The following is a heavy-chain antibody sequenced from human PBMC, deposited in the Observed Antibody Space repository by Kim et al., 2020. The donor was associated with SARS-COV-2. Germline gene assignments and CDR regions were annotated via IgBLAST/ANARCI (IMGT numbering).Heavy chain of an antibody. V-gene: IGHV5-51*01. CDR3: ARGEEPYYYDSSGYLYFDY. CDR1: GYRFTSYW. CDR2: IYPGDSDT. D-gene: IGHD3-22*01. J-gene: IGHJ4*02. Sequence: GESLKISCQGSGYRFTSYWIGWVRQMPGKGLEWMGIIYPGDSDTKYSPSFQGQVTISVDKSISTAYLQWSSLKASDTAMYYCARGEEPYYYDSSGYLYFDYWGQGTLVTVSS.